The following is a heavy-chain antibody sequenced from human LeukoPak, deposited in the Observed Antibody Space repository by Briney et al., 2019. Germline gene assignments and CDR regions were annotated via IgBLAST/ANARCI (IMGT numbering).Heavy chain of an antibody. CDR1: GGSFSGYY. CDR3: ARDLGSGWFRRGIDY. J-gene: IGHJ4*02. D-gene: IGHD6-19*01. Sequence: PSETLSLTYAVYGGSFSGYYWSWIRQPPGKGLEWIGEINHSGSTNYNPSLKSRVTISVDTSKNQFSLKLSSVTAADTAVYYCARDLGSGWFRRGIDYWGQGTLVTVSS. V-gene: IGHV4-34*01. CDR2: INHSGST.